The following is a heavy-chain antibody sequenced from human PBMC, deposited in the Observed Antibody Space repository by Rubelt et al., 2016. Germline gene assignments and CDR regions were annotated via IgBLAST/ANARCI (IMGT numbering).Heavy chain of an antibody. J-gene: IGHJ4*02. CDR3: ARLRADRPSDKAGDYIDS. Sequence: EVQLVQSGPELKKPGDSLRISCKGSGYSFSNHWITWVRQTPGIGLEWMGRVDPRDSYAHYGPSFQGHVTISPDKSIDTAYLQWSSRKASDTAIYFCARLRADRPSDKAGDYIDSWGQGALVTVSS. CDR2: VDPRDSYA. CDR1: GYSFSNHW. V-gene: IGHV5-10-1*03. D-gene: IGHD3-10*01.